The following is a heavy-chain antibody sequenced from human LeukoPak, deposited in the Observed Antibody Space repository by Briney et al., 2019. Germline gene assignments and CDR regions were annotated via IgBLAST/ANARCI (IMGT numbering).Heavy chain of an antibody. CDR3: ARDLGGDSIAFDY. Sequence: GGSLTLSCAASGFTFSSYALHWVRQAPGKGLEWVAVISYDGSNKYYADSVKGRFTISRDNSKNTLYLQMNSLRAEDTAVYYCARDLGGDSIAFDYWGQGTLVTVSS. J-gene: IGHJ4*02. CDR2: ISYDGSNK. D-gene: IGHD2-21*01. V-gene: IGHV3-30*04. CDR1: GFTFSSYA.